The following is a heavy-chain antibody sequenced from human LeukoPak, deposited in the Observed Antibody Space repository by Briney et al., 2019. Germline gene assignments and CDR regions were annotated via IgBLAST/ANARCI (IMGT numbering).Heavy chain of an antibody. CDR1: GDSVSSNSAA. V-gene: IGHV6-1*01. D-gene: IGHD1-26*01. CDR2: TYYGSKWYN. J-gene: IGHJ3*02. Sequence: SQTLSLTCAISGDSVSSNSAAWNWIRQSPSRGLEWLGRTYYGSKWYNDYAVSVKSRISFNSDTSKNQFSLHLNSVTPEDTAVYYCARGPLLAALAFDIWGQGTMVTVSS. CDR3: ARGPLLAALAFDI.